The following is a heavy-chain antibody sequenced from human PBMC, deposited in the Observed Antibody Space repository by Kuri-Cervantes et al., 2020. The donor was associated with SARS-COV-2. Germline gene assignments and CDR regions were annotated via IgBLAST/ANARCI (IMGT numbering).Heavy chain of an antibody. CDR2: TYYRSKWYN. V-gene: IGHV6-1*01. CDR1: GDSVSSNSAA. J-gene: IGHJ6*02. D-gene: IGHD3-3*01. Sequence: SQTLSLTCAISGDSVSSNSAAWNWIRQSPSRGLEWLGRTYYRSKWYNDCAVSVKSRITINPDTSKNQFSLQLNSVTPEDTAVYYCARDRSIFGVVTPRMDYYYGMDVWGQGTTVTVSS. CDR3: ARDRSIFGVVTPRMDYYYGMDV.